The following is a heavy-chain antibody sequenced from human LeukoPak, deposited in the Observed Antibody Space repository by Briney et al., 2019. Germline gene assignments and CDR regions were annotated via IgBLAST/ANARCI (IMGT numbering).Heavy chain of an antibody. V-gene: IGHV3-7*01. Sequence: PGGSLRLSCAASGFIFRPYWVTWVRQAPGMGLEWVANMKEDGGEEFYVDSVRGRFTISRDNAKNSLYLQMNSLRVEDTGVYYCARVRTEWYIDLWGRGTLVTVST. CDR2: MKEDGGEE. J-gene: IGHJ2*01. D-gene: IGHD2-8*02. CDR3: ARVRTEWYIDL. CDR1: GFIFRPYW.